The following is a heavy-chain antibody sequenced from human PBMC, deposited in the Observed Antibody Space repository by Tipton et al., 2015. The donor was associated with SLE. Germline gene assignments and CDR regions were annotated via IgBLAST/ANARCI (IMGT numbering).Heavy chain of an antibody. V-gene: IGHV3-23*01. J-gene: IGHJ3*02. CDR1: GFTFSSYA. CDR3: ARGSEAFDI. Sequence: SLRLSCAASGFTFSSYAMSWVRQAPGKGLEWVSAISGSGGSTYYADSVKGRFTISRDNAKNSLYLQMNSLRAEDTAVYYCARGSEAFDIWGQGTMVTVSS. D-gene: IGHD3-10*01. CDR2: ISGSGGST.